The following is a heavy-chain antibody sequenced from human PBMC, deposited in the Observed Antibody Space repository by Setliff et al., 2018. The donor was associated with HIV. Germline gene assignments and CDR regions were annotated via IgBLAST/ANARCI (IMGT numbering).Heavy chain of an antibody. J-gene: IGHJ6*02. CDR3: ARSYCGGGLCFRGLDL. CDR2: MYSSGPT. CDR1: GGSINSDSYNYY. D-gene: IGHD2-21*01. V-gene: IGHV4-61*09. Sequence: SETLSLTCTVSGGSINSDSYNYYWSWIRQPAGRGLEWIGHMYSSGPTSYNPSLKSRVTISLDTSKNQFSLKLSSVTAADTAVYYCARSYCGGGLCFRGLDLWGQGTTVTVSS.